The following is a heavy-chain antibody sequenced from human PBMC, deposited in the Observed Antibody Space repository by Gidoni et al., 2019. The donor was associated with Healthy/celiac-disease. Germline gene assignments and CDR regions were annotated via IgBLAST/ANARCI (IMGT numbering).Heavy chain of an antibody. CDR2: IKSKTDGGTT. V-gene: IGHV3-15*01. Sequence: EVQLVESGGGLVKPGGSLRLSCAASGFTFRNAWMSWVRQAPGKGLEWVGRIKSKTDGGTTDYAAPVKGRFTISRDDSKNTLYLQMNSLKTEDTAVYYCTTAADYYDSSGYYYPYFDYWGQGTLVTVSS. D-gene: IGHD3-22*01. CDR1: GFTFRNAW. CDR3: TTAADYYDSSGYYYPYFDY. J-gene: IGHJ4*02.